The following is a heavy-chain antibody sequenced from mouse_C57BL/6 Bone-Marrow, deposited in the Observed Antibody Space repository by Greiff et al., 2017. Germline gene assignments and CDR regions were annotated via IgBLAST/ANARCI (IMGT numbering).Heavy chain of an antibody. D-gene: IGHD1-1*01. CDR2: IYPGDGDT. Sequence: QVQLKESGPELVKPGASVKISCKASGYAFSSSWMNWVKQRPGKGLEWIGRIYPGDGDTNYNGKFKGKATLTADKSSSTAYMQLSSLTSEDSAVYFCARSPDYGSSPWYFDVWGTGTTVTVSS. CDR3: ARSPDYGSSPWYFDV. J-gene: IGHJ1*03. V-gene: IGHV1-82*01. CDR1: GYAFSSSW.